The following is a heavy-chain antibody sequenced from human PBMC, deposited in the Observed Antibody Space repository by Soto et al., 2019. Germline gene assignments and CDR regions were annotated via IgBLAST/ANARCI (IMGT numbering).Heavy chain of an antibody. CDR3: ASLRENGSGSYYNGYYYYSMDV. J-gene: IGHJ6*02. V-gene: IGHV1-18*01. CDR2: ISAYNGNT. CDR1: GYTFTSYG. D-gene: IGHD3-10*01. Sequence: ASVKVSCKASGYTFTSYGISWVRQAPGQGLEWMGWISAYNGNTNYAQKLQGRVTMTTDTSTSTAYMELRSLRSDDTAVYYCASLRENGSGSYYNGYYYYSMDVWGQGTTVTVSS.